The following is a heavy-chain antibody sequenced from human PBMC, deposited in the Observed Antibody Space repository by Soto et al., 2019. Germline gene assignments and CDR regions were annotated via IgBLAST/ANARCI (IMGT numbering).Heavy chain of an antibody. CDR1: GGTFSSYA. Sequence: QVQLVQSGAEVKKPGSSVKVSCKASGGTFSSYAISWVRQAPGQGLEWMGGIIPIFGTANYAQKFQVRVTSTADESTSTAYMELSSLRSDDTAVYYCARHVPAAGYYSGMDVWGQGTTVTVSS. V-gene: IGHV1-69*12. J-gene: IGHJ6*02. CDR3: ARHVPAAGYYSGMDV. CDR2: IIPIFGTA. D-gene: IGHD2-2*01.